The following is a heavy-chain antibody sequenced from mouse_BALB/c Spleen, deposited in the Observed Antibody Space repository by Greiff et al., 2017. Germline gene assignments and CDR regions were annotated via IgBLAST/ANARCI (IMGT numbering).Heavy chain of an antibody. Sequence: QVQLKESGAELVRPGVSVKISCKGSGYTFTDYAMHWVKQSHAKSLEWIGVISTYYGDASYNQKFKGKATMTVDKSSSTAYMELARLTSEDSAIYYCARAYMITTAFYAMDYWGQGTSVTVSS. D-gene: IGHD2-4*01. CDR3: ARAYMITTAFYAMDY. CDR1: GYTFTDYA. J-gene: IGHJ4*01. CDR2: ISTYYGDA. V-gene: IGHV1S137*01.